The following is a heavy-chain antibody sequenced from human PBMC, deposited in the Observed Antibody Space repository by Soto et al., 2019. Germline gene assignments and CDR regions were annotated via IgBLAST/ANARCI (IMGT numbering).Heavy chain of an antibody. CDR3: ARGISESSGYYGY. CDR2: ISYDGSNK. J-gene: IGHJ4*02. Sequence: QAQLVESGGGVVQPGRSLRLSCAASGFTFSTCAMHWVRQAPGKGLEWVAVISYDGSNKYYADSVKGRFTISRDNYKNTVYLQMNSLRAEDTAVYYCARGISESSGYYGYWGQGTLVTVSS. V-gene: IGHV3-30-3*01. D-gene: IGHD3-22*01. CDR1: GFTFSTCA.